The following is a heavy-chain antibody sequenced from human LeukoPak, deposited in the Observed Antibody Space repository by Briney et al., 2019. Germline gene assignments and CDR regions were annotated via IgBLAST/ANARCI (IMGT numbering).Heavy chain of an antibody. Sequence: ASVKVSCKASGGTFSSYAISWVRQAPGQGLEWMGRIIPILGIANYAQKFQGRVTITADKSTSTAYMELSSLRPEDTAVYYCARDPPYGSGSYAFDYWGQGTLVTVSS. CDR2: IIPILGIA. D-gene: IGHD3-10*01. J-gene: IGHJ4*02. CDR3: ARDPPYGSGSYAFDY. CDR1: GGTFSSYA. V-gene: IGHV1-69*04.